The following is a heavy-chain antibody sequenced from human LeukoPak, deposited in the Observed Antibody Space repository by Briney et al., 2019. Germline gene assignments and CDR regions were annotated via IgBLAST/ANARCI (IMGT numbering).Heavy chain of an antibody. CDR3: AREPSYDSSGIDY. CDR2: IYYSGST. J-gene: IGHJ4*02. D-gene: IGHD3-22*01. Sequence: PSQTLSLTCTVSGGSISSGDYYWSWIRQPPGKGLEWIGYIYYSGSTYYNPPLKSRVTISVDTSKNQSSLKLSSVTAADTAVYYCAREPSYDSSGIDYWGQGTLVTVSS. CDR1: GGSISSGDYY. V-gene: IGHV4-30-4*08.